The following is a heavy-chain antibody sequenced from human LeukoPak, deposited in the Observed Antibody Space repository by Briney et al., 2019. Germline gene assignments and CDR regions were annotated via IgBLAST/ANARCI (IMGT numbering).Heavy chain of an antibody. Sequence: AGPTLVNPTQTLTLTCTFSGFSLSTSGVGVGWIRQPPGKALEWLARIDWDDDKHYSTSLKTRLTISKDTSKNQVVLTMTEMDPVDTATYYCARDYVGGNYRYNDYWGQGILVTVSS. J-gene: IGHJ4*02. CDR1: GFSLSTSGVG. D-gene: IGHD3-16*02. V-gene: IGHV2-70*11. CDR2: IDWDDDK. CDR3: ARDYVGGNYRYNDY.